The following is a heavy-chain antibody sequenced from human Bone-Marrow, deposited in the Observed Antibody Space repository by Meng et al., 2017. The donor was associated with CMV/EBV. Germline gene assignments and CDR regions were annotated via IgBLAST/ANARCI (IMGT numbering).Heavy chain of an antibody. CDR2: ISSSSSYI. J-gene: IGHJ4*02. V-gene: IGHV3-21*01. D-gene: IGHD1-26*01. Sequence: GESLKISCAASGFTFSSYSMNWVRQAPGKGLEWVSSISSSSSYIYYADSVKGRFTISRDNAKNSLYLQMNSLRAEDTAVYYCARDSGWELRAEVSYWGQGTLVTVSS. CDR3: ARDSGWELRAEVSY. CDR1: GFTFSSYS.